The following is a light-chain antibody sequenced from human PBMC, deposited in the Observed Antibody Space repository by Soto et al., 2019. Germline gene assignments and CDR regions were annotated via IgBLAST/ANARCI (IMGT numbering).Light chain of an antibody. CDR3: QQYGSS. Sequence: EIVLTQSPFTLSFSPVERSTLSCRASQSISSSYIAWYQQKPGQAPRLLIYGASRRATGIPDRFRGSGSGTDFTLTISRLDPEDFAVYYCQQYGSSFGPGTKVDIK. J-gene: IGKJ3*01. CDR2: GAS. V-gene: IGKV3-20*01. CDR1: QSISSSY.